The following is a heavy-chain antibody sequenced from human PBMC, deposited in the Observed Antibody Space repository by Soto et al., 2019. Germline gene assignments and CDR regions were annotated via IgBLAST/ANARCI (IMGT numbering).Heavy chain of an antibody. Sequence: EVHLLESGGGLVKPGGSLRLSCAASGFTFNSYVMNWVRQAPGKGLEWVSAISGSGGGTYYADSVKGRFTVSRDNAKNTLYLQMNSLRAEDTAVYYCAKGYSGWYFDYWGQGTLVTVSS. V-gene: IGHV3-23*01. CDR1: GFTFNSYV. CDR3: AKGYSGWYFDY. J-gene: IGHJ4*02. D-gene: IGHD6-19*01. CDR2: ISGSGGGT.